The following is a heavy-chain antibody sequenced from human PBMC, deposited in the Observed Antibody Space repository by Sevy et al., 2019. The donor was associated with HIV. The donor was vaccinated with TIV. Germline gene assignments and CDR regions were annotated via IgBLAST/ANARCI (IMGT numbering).Heavy chain of an antibody. J-gene: IGHJ4*02. V-gene: IGHV1-24*01. CDR2: FDPEDGET. CDR3: ATTKDYYDNTAYPFDY. Sequence: ASVKVSCKVSGYTLTQLSMHWVRQAPGKGLEWMASFDPEDGETIYPQKFQGRVTMTEDTSTDTAYMELSSLRSEDTAVYYCATTKDYYDNTAYPFDYWGQGTLVTVSS. D-gene: IGHD3-22*01. CDR1: GYTLTQLS.